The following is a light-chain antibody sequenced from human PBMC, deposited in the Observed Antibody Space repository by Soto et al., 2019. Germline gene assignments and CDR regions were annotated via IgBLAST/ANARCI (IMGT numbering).Light chain of an antibody. CDR1: QSVRRY. V-gene: IGKV3-15*01. Sequence: EIVLTQSPATLSLSPGERATLSCRASQSVRRYLAWYQQKPGQAPRLIINGASTRATGIPARFSGSGSGTEFTLTISSLQSEDFAVYYCQQYNNWPLAFGQGTKVDIK. J-gene: IGKJ1*01. CDR3: QQYNNWPLA. CDR2: GAS.